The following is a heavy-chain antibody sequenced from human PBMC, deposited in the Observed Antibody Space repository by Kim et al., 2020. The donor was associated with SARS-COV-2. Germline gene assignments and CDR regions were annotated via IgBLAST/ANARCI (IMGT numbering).Heavy chain of an antibody. CDR2: IDPSGTT. D-gene: IGHD6-13*01. J-gene: IGHJ4*02. CDR3: TRHLSGSSWFDY. Sequence: QPPGDELEWIGGIDPSGTTYYNPSLKSRVTLSVETSRNQFSLKLSSVTAADTAVFYCTRHLSGSSWFDYWGQGTLVTVSS. V-gene: IGHV4-39*01.